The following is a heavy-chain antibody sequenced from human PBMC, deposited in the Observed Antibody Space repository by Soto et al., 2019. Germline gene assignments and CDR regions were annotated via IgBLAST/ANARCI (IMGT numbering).Heavy chain of an antibody. V-gene: IGHV4-4*02. CDR1: GGSISSNNW. CDR3: ARVEVRGVIGRDGLDV. J-gene: IGHJ6*02. D-gene: IGHD3-10*01. CDR2: IYHSGST. Sequence: QVQLQESGPGLVKPSGTLSLTCAVSGGSISSNNWWSRVRQPPGKGLEWIGEIYHSGSTKYNPSLQSRVTISVDKSKNQFSLKLSSVAAADTAVYYCARVEVRGVIGRDGLDVWGQGTTVTVSS.